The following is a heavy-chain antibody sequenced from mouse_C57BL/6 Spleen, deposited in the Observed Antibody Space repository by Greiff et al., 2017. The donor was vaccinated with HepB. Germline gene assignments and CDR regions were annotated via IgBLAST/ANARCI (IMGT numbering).Heavy chain of an antibody. J-gene: IGHJ3*01. V-gene: IGHV1-55*01. CDR1: GYTFTSYW. D-gene: IGHD2-1*01. CDR2: IYPGSGST. CDR3: ARGALYPWFAY. Sequence: QVQLQQPGAELVKPGASVKMSCKATGYTFTSYWITWVKQRPGQGLEWIGDIYPGSGSTNYNEKFKSKATLTVDNSSSTAYMQLSSLTSEDSAVYYCARGALYPWFAYWGQGTLVTVSA.